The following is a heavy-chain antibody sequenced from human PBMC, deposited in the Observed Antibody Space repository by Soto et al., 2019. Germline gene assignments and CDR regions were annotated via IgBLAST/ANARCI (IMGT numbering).Heavy chain of an antibody. CDR2: IKSNTDGGAL. D-gene: IGHD3-16*01. V-gene: IGHV3-15*01. CDR1: GLTFSNAW. CDR3: ATRPAPYYADWSLDY. Sequence: EVQLVESGGDLVKPGGSLRLSCAASGLTFSNAWMTWVRQAPGKGLEWVGRIKSNTDGGALDYAAPLKGRFTISRDDSTSTLYLLLNRLKPEDTAVYYCATRPAPYYADWSLDYCGQGTLVTVSS. J-gene: IGHJ4*02.